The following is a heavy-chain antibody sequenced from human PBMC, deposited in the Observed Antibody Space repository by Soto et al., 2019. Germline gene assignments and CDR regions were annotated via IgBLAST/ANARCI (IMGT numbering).Heavy chain of an antibody. D-gene: IGHD2-21*02. Sequence: QVQLVESGGGVVQPGRSLRLSCAASGFTFRSYGMHWVRQAPGKGLEWVAVISYDGTDKYHADSVKGRFTIVRDNSKNTLYLQMNSLRADDTAVYYFAKDFLVYGCDSLAGMDVWGQGTTVTVSS. CDR3: AKDFLVYGCDSLAGMDV. CDR2: ISYDGTDK. CDR1: GFTFRSYG. J-gene: IGHJ6*02. V-gene: IGHV3-30*18.